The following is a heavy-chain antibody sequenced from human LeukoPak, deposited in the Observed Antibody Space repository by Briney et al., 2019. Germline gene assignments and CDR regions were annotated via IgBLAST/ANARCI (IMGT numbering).Heavy chain of an antibody. V-gene: IGHV3-23*01. CDR2: ISGSGTNT. CDR1: GFTFSRYA. D-gene: IGHD1-26*01. Sequence: GGSLRLSCAASGFTFSRYAMTWVRQAPGKGLEWVSAISGSGTNTYYADSVKGRFTISRDNAKSSLYLQMDSLRDEDTAVYYCARDGGGTGGTYHHTFDLWGQGTMVTVSS. J-gene: IGHJ3*01. CDR3: ARDGGGTGGTYHHTFDL.